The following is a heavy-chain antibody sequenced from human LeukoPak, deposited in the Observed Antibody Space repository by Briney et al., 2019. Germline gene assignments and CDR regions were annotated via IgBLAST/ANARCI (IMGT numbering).Heavy chain of an antibody. D-gene: IGHD6-6*01. CDR1: GFIFRSYA. Sequence: GGSLRLSCAASGFIFRSYAMSWVRQAPGKGLEWVSSISGSGGSTYYADSVKGRFTISRDNSKNTLYLQMNSLRAEDTAVYYCARDPPYSSSSAPGYWGQGTLVTVSS. CDR3: ARDPPYSSSSAPGY. V-gene: IGHV3-23*01. CDR2: ISGSGGST. J-gene: IGHJ4*02.